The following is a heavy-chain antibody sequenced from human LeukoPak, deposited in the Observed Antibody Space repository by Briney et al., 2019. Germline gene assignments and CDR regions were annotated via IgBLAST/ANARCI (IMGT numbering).Heavy chain of an antibody. Sequence: QAGGSLRLSCAVSGFTFSNYAMSWVRQAPGKGLEWVSGIDGSGSGTYYADSVKGRFTISRDNSKNTLFLQLNSLRAEDMAIYYCAKSGVQWLVRGAVDYWGQGTLVTVSS. CDR1: GFTFSNYA. D-gene: IGHD6-19*01. J-gene: IGHJ4*02. CDR2: IDGSGSGT. CDR3: AKSGVQWLVRGAVDY. V-gene: IGHV3-23*01.